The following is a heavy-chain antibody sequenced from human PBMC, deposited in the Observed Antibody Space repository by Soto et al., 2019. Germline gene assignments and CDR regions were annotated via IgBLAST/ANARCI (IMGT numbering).Heavy chain of an antibody. V-gene: IGHV1-69*13. CDR1: GGTFSSYA. CDR3: ARDPSKRWLQSMGYGMDV. CDR2: IIPIFGTA. D-gene: IGHD5-12*01. Sequence: SVKVSCKASGGTFSSYAISWVRQAPGQGLEWMGGIIPIFGTANYAQKFQGRVTITADESTSTAYMELSSLRSEDMAVYYCARDPSKRWLQSMGYGMDVWGQGTTVTVSS. J-gene: IGHJ6*02.